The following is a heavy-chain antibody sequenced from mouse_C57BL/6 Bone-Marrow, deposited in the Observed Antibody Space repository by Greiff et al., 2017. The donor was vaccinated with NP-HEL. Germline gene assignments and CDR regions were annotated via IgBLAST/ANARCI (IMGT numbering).Heavy chain of an antibody. J-gene: IGHJ1*03. CDR3: ARSWVWYFDV. V-gene: IGHV1-4*01. CDR2: INPSSGYT. D-gene: IGHD4-1*01. Sequence: VQLQQSGAELARPGASVKMSCKASGYTFTSYTMHWVKQRPGQGLEWIGYINPSSGYTKYNQKFRDKATLTAEKSSSTAYMQLSSLTSEDSAVYYCARSWVWYFDVWGTGTTVTVSS. CDR1: GYTFTSYT.